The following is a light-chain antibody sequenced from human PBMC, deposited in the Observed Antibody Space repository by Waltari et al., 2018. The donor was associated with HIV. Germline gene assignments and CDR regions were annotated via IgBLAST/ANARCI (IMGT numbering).Light chain of an antibody. Sequence: QSALTQPPSASGSLGQSVPISCTGSSSDIGAYDPVSWFQQPPRSAPKLLLYEVTRRPSTVSDRFSGSRSGSTAFLTVAGLQPDDEATYFCSSYGDSLRVLFGGGTNVTVL. CDR3: SSYGDSLRVL. J-gene: IGLJ3*02. CDR1: SSDIGAYDP. V-gene: IGLV2-8*01. CDR2: EVT.